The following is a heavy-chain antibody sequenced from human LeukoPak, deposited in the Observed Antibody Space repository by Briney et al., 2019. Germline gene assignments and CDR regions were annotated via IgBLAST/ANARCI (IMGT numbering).Heavy chain of an antibody. CDR2: INSDGSST. Sequence: GGSLRLSCAASGFTFSSYWMHWVRQAPGKGLVWVSRINSDGSSTSYADCVKGRFTIPRDNAKNTLYLQMNSLRAEDTAVYYCARVLVVRGVMGYYYYYGMDVWGQGTTVTVSS. D-gene: IGHD3-10*01. J-gene: IGHJ6*02. CDR3: ARVLVVRGVMGYYYYYGMDV. CDR1: GFTFSSYW. V-gene: IGHV3-74*01.